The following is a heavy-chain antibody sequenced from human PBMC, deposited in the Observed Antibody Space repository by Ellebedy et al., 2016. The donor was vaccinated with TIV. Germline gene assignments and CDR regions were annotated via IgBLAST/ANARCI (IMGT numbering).Heavy chain of an antibody. CDR1: GGTFSSYA. D-gene: IGHD4-17*01. Sequence: AASVKVSCKASGGTFSSYAISWVRQAPGQGLEWMGGIIPIFGTANYAQKFQGRVTITADESTSTAYMELSSLRSEDTAVYYCARSLTVTTCWEYWGQGTLVTVSS. CDR2: IIPIFGTA. V-gene: IGHV1-69*13. CDR3: ARSLTVTTCWEY. J-gene: IGHJ4*02.